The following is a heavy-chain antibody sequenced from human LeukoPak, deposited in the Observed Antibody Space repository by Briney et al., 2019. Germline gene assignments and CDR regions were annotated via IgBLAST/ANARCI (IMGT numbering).Heavy chain of an antibody. CDR3: ARLGYSSGWSPNDAFDI. CDR1: GGSFSGYY. CDR2: INHSGST. D-gene: IGHD6-19*01. Sequence: KSSETLSLTCAVYGGSFSGYYWSWIRQPPGKGLEWIGEINHSGSTNYNPSLKSRVTISVDTSKNQFSPKLSSVTAADTAVYYCARLGYSSGWSPNDAFDIWGQGTMVTVSS. J-gene: IGHJ3*02. V-gene: IGHV4-34*01.